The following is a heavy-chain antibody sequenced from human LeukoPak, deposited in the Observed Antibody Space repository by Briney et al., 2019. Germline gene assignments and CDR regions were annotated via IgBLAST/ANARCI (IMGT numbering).Heavy chain of an antibody. V-gene: IGHV3-21*01. CDR1: GFNFWSYG. Sequence: GGALRLSCAASGFNFWSYGMTWVRQAPGKGREWVSSISSTSSYIYYADSVKGRFTISRDNARTCLFLQRNSLRAEDTAVYYCARDPEVLGYGSGRDYFDYWGQGTLVTVST. CDR2: ISSTSSYI. J-gene: IGHJ4*02. CDR3: ARDPEVLGYGSGRDYFDY. D-gene: IGHD3-10*01.